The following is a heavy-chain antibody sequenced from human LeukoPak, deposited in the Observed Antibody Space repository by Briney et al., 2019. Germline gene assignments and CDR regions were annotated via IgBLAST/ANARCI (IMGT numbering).Heavy chain of an antibody. CDR2: ISGSGGST. J-gene: IGHJ5*02. V-gene: IGHV3-23*01. CDR1: GFTFSSYA. D-gene: IGHD6-19*01. CDR3: VSIAVAEGWFDP. Sequence: GGSLRLSCAASGFTFSSYAMSWVRQAPGKGLEWVSAISGSGGSTYYADSVKGRFTISRDNSKNTLYLQMNSLRAEDTAVYYCVSIAVAEGWFDPWGQGTLVTVSS.